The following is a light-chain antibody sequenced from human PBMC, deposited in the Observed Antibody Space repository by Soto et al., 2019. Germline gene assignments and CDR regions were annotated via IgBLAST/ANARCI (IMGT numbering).Light chain of an antibody. CDR3: QQYNSYSRT. J-gene: IGKJ1*01. CDR1: QSISSW. V-gene: IGKV1-5*03. CDR2: KAS. Sequence: DNQMTQSPSTLSASVGDRVTITCRASQSISSWLAWYQQKPGKAPKLLIYKASSLESGVPSRFSGSGSGTEFTLTNSSLQPDDFATYYCQQYNSYSRTFGQGTKVEIK.